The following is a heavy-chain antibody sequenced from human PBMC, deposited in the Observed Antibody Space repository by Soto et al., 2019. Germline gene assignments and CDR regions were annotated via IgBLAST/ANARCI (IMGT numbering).Heavy chain of an antibody. Sequence: SETLSLTCGVSGYSISSGYYWGWLRQPPGKGLEWIGSVYHSGTTYSNPSLKSRVTIWLDTSKNQFSLKLSSVTAADTAMYYCTRSLFSSSWFEGSWGKGILVTVSS. V-gene: IGHV4-38-2*01. CDR3: TRSLFSSSWFEGS. CDR1: GYSISSGYY. D-gene: IGHD6-13*01. CDR2: VYHSGTT. J-gene: IGHJ5*02.